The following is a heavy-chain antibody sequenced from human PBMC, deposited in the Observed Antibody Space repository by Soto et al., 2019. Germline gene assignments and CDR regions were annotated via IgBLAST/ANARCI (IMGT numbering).Heavy chain of an antibody. CDR1: GFTFTNYA. Sequence: EVQLLESGGGLVQPGESLRLSCAASGFTFTNYAMSWVRQAPGKGLEWVSTISASGGSTYYVDSVKGRFSISRDNSKNTLYMQMSSLRAEDTAVYFCAKDQHSPAHGYWGQATLVTVSS. V-gene: IGHV3-23*01. J-gene: IGHJ4*02. CDR2: ISASGGST. CDR3: AKDQHSPAHGY. D-gene: IGHD3-3*02.